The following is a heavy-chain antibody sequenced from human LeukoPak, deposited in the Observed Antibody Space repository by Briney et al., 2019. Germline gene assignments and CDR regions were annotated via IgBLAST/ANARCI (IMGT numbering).Heavy chain of an antibody. V-gene: IGHV1-24*01. D-gene: IGHD2-15*01. CDR2: LDPDFGET. Sequence: ASVKVSCKVSGYTPSQLSMHWVRQAPGKGLEWMGGLDPDFGETIYAQKFQGRVSMTEDTSTDTAYMELSRLSSEDTAVYYCAGGIDYFDDWGQGTLVTVSS. CDR3: AGGIDYFDD. J-gene: IGHJ4*02. CDR1: GYTPSQLS.